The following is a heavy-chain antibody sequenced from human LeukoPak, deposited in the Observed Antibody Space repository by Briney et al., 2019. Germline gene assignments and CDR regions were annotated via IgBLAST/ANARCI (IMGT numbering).Heavy chain of an antibody. J-gene: IGHJ4*02. CDR3: ARTDYDLDY. CDR1: GDSISGVY. Sequence: SETLSLTCTVSGDSISGVYWSWIRQPPGKGLEWIGYVYYSGDTNYNPSLKSRVTMSLDTSKNQFSLKLSSVTAADTAVYYCARTDYDLDYWGQGTLVTVSS. V-gene: IGHV4-59*12. D-gene: IGHD3-16*01. CDR2: VYYSGDT.